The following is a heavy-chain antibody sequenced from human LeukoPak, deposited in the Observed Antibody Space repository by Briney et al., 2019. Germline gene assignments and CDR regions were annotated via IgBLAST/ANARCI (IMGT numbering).Heavy chain of an antibody. V-gene: IGHV4-61*01. Sequence: SETLSLTCTVSGGSVSSGSYYWSWIRQPPGKGLEWIGYIYYSGSTNYNPSLKSRVTISVDTSKNQFSLKLSSVTAADTAVYYCAREGYSSGYHTPFDYWGQGTLVTVSS. D-gene: IGHD3-22*01. CDR3: AREGYSSGYHTPFDY. J-gene: IGHJ4*02. CDR1: GGSVSSGSYY. CDR2: IYYSGST.